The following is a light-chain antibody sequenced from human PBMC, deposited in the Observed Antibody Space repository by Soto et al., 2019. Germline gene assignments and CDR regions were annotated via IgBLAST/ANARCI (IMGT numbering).Light chain of an antibody. V-gene: IGLV1-47*01. CDR1: SSNIGSNY. J-gene: IGLJ2*01. CDR3: SSYAGPFVI. CDR2: EGT. Sequence: QSVLTQPPSASGTPGQRVTISCSGSSSNIGSNYVYWYQQLPGTAPKLIISEGTKRPSGVSNRFSGSGSGNTASLTISALQAEDEAEYYCSSYAGPFVIFGGGTKVTVL.